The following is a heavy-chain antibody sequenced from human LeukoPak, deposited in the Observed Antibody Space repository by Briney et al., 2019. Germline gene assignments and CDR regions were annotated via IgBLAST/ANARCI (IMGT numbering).Heavy chain of an antibody. J-gene: IGHJ4*02. V-gene: IGHV3-9*01. D-gene: IGHD4-17*01. Sequence: GGSLRLSCAASGFTFDDYAMHWVRQAPGKGLEWVSGISWNSGSIGYADSVKGRFTISRDNAKNSLYLQMNSLRAEDTALYYCAGAGQPLYGDPVYYFDYWGQGTLVTVSS. CDR1: GFTFDDYA. CDR2: ISWNSGSI. CDR3: AGAGQPLYGDPVYYFDY.